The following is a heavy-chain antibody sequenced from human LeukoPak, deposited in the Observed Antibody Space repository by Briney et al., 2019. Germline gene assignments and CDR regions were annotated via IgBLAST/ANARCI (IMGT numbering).Heavy chain of an antibody. CDR2: INTDGSST. Sequence: GGSLRLSCAASGSTFSDYWMHWVRQAPGKGLVWVSHINTDGSSTTYADSVKGRFTISRDNAKNTLYLQMNSLRAEDTAVYYCAREKYQRGYSYWGQGTLVTVSS. V-gene: IGHV3-74*01. CDR1: GSTFSDYW. D-gene: IGHD5-18*01. CDR3: AREKYQRGYSY. J-gene: IGHJ4*02.